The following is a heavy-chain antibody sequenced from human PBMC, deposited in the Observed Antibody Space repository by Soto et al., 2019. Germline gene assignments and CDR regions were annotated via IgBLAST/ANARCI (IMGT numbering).Heavy chain of an antibody. D-gene: IGHD3-16*01. CDR3: ARVWGYAFDY. V-gene: IGHV4-59*01. J-gene: IGHJ4*02. Sequence: PSETLSLTCTVSGGSISSYYWSWIRQPPGKGLELIGYIYYSGSTNYNPSLKSRVTISVDTSKNQFSLKLSSVTAADTAVYYCARVWGYAFDYWGQGTLVTVSS. CDR1: GGSISSYY. CDR2: IYYSGST.